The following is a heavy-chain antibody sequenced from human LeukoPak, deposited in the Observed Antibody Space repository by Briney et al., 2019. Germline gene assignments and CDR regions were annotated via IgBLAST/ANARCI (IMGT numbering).Heavy chain of an antibody. V-gene: IGHV3-7*01. CDR3: ARSPEKPGIAAAEFDY. Sequence: PGGSLRLSCAASGFTFSSYWMSWVRQAPGKGLEWVANLKQDGSEKYYVDSVKGRFTISRDNAKNSLYLQMNSLRAEDTAVYYCARSPEKPGIAAAEFDYWGQGTLVTVSS. CDR2: LKQDGSEK. CDR1: GFTFSSYW. J-gene: IGHJ4*02. D-gene: IGHD6-13*01.